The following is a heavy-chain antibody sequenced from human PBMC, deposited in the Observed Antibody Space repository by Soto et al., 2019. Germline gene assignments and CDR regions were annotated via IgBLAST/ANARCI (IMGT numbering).Heavy chain of an antibody. D-gene: IGHD6-19*01. CDR1: GGSMSSGDYS. CDR3: ARQYQGSGWLYYFDY. V-gene: IGHV4-30-2*01. CDR2: MYHSGST. Sequence: SETLSLTCAVSGGSMSSGDYSWNWIRQPPGKGLEWIGYMYHSGSTYYNPSLKSRVTISIDTSKNQFSLKLSSVTAADTAVYYCARQYQGSGWLYYFDYWGQGTLVTVSS. J-gene: IGHJ4*02.